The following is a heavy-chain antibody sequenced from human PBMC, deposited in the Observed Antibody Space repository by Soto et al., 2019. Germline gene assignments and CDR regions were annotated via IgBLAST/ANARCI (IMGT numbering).Heavy chain of an antibody. V-gene: IGHV4-31*03. J-gene: IGHJ6*02. CDR1: GGSISSGGYY. Sequence: QVQLQESGPGLVKSSQTLSLTCTVSGGSISSGGYYWSWIRQHPGKGLEWIGYIYYSGSTYYNPSLKSRVTISVDTSKNQFSLKLSSVTAADTAVYYCARDVAAAIHYYYGMDVWGQGTTVTVSS. D-gene: IGHD2-2*01. CDR3: ARDVAAAIHYYYGMDV. CDR2: IYYSGST.